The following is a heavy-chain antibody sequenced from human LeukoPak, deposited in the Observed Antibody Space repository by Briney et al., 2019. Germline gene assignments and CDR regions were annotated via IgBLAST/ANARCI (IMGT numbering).Heavy chain of an antibody. V-gene: IGHV3-48*01. Sequence: GGSLRLSCAASGFTFSSYSMNWVRQAPGKGLEWVSYISSSSSTTYYADSVKGRFTISRDNSKNTLYLQMNSLRAGDTAVYYCANDLAHHYYGSGDNSFYFDYWGQGTLVTVSS. J-gene: IGHJ4*02. CDR1: GFTFSSYS. CDR3: ANDLAHHYYGSGDNSFYFDY. CDR2: ISSSSSTT. D-gene: IGHD3-10*01.